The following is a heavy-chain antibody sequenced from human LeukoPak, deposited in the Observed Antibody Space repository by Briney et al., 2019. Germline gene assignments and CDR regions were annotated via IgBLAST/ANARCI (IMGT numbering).Heavy chain of an antibody. Sequence: PSETLSLTCTVSGGSISSGSYDWYWIRQPAGKGLEWIGRIETSGNTNYKPSLKSRVTMSVDTSKNQFSLKLSSVTAADTAVYYCARVSSSWYQDWYFDLWGRGTLVTVSS. CDR2: IETSGNT. CDR3: ARVSSSWYQDWYFDL. CDR1: GGSISSGSYD. V-gene: IGHV4-61*02. J-gene: IGHJ2*01. D-gene: IGHD6-13*01.